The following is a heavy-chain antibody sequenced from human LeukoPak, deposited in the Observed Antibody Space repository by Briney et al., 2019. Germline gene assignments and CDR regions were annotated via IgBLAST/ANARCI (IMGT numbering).Heavy chain of an antibody. D-gene: IGHD2-2*01. V-gene: IGHV3-23*01. CDR2: ISGSGGST. Sequence: GGSLRLSCAASGFTFSSYGMSWVRQAPGKGLEWVSAISGSGGSTYYADSVKGRFTISRDNSKNTLYLQMNSLRAEDTAVYYCAKGIVVVPAAKKNWFDPWGQGTLVTVSS. CDR1: GFTFSSYG. CDR3: AKGIVVVPAAKKNWFDP. J-gene: IGHJ5*02.